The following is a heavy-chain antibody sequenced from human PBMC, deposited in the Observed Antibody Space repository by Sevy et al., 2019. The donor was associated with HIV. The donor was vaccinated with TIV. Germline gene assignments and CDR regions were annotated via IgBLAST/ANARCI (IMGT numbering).Heavy chain of an antibody. CDR1: GFTVSGNY. D-gene: IGHD3-10*01. J-gene: IGHJ6*02. CDR3: ARDRYYGASRYYYYYYGMDV. V-gene: IGHV3-66*01. CDR2: IDSGGST. Sequence: GGSLRLSCKASGFTVSGNYMAWVRLAPGKGLEWVSLIDSGGSTYYADAVKGRFTISRDNAKNTLYLQMNPLRAEDTAVYFCARDRYYGASRYYYYYYGMDVWGQGTTVTVSS.